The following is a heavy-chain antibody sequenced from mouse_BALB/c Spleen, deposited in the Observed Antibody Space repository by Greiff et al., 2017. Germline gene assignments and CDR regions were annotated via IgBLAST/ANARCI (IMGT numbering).Heavy chain of an antibody. CDR2: IWGDGST. Sequence: QVQLQQSGPGLVAPSQSLSITCTVSGFSLTGYGVNWVRQPPGKGLEWLGMIWGDGSTDYNSALKSRLSISKDNSKSQVFLKMNSLQTDDTARYYCARVGIRYGNYPYWYFDVWGAGTTVPSPQ. V-gene: IGHV2-6-7*01. J-gene: IGHJ1*01. CDR3: ARVGIRYGNYPYWYFDV. CDR1: GFSLTGYG. D-gene: IGHD2-1*01.